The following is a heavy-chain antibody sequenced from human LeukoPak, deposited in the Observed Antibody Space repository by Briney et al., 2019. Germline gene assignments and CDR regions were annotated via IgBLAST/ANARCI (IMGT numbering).Heavy chain of an antibody. D-gene: IGHD5-24*01. Sequence: QPGGSLRLSCAASGFTFSSYAMHWVRQAPGKGLEWVAVISYDGSNKYYADSVKGRFTISRDNSKNTLYLQMNSPRAEDTAVYYCARDGGYNLDYWGQGTLVTVSS. J-gene: IGHJ4*02. CDR1: GFTFSSYA. CDR2: ISYDGSNK. V-gene: IGHV3-30*04. CDR3: ARDGGYNLDY.